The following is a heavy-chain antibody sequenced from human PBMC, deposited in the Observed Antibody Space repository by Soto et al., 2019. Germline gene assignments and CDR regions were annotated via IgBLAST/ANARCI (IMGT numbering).Heavy chain of an antibody. CDR3: ARDERGVARKGYYYYGMDV. Sequence: QVPVVQSGAEVKKPGASVRLSCKASGYILSTHAMHWARQAPGQRLVRKGWINGDNGHTKYSQKFQGRVIITRDTSANTAYMELNSLTSEDTAVYYCARDERGVARKGYYYYGMDVWGQGTAVTVSS. V-gene: IGHV1-3*01. CDR2: INGDNGHT. D-gene: IGHD6-19*01. J-gene: IGHJ6*02. CDR1: GYILSTHA.